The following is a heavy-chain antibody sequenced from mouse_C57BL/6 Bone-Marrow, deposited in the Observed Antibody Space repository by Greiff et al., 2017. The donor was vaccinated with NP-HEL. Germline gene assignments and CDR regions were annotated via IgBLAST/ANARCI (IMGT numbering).Heavy chain of an antibody. V-gene: IGHV1-19*01. J-gene: IGHJ3*01. CDR2: INPYNGGT. CDR3: ARPLAYYIKPFAY. D-gene: IGHD2-12*01. Sequence: EVQLQQSGPVLVKPGASVKMSCKASGYTFTDYYMNWVKQSHGKSLEWIGVINPYNGGTSYNQKFKGKATLTVDKSSSTAYMELNSQTSEDSAVYYCARPLAYYIKPFAYWGQGTLVTVSA. CDR1: GYTFTDYY.